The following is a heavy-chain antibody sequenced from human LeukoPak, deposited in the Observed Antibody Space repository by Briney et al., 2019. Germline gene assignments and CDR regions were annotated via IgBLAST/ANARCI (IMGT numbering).Heavy chain of an antibody. Sequence: PGGSLRLSCAASGFTLSSYWMTWVRQAPGKGLEWVANIKQDGNERFYVDSVKGRFTISRDNAKNSLYLQMNSLRAEDTAVYYCARDRGYGPDFDYWGQGTLVTVSS. D-gene: IGHD5-12*01. J-gene: IGHJ4*02. V-gene: IGHV3-7*01. CDR3: ARDRGYGPDFDY. CDR2: IKQDGNER. CDR1: GFTLSSYW.